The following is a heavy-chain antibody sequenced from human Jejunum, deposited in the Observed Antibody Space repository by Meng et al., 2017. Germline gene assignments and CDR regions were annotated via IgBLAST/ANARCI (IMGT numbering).Heavy chain of an antibody. Sequence: GSLRLSCAVSSGSISNSNWWSWLRQPPGKGLEWIGQIYHSGSADYNPSLKSRVTISLDESKNQFSLKLNSLTAADTAVYFCAQNGGKLFDYWGQGSLVTVSS. V-gene: IGHV4-4*01. J-gene: IGHJ4*02. CDR1: SGSISNSNW. D-gene: IGHD3-16*01. CDR3: AQNGGKLFDY. CDR2: IYHSGSA.